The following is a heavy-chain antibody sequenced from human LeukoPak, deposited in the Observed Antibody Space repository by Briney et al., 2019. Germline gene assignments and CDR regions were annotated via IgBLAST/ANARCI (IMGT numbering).Heavy chain of an antibody. CDR2: ISAYNGNT. D-gene: IGHD2-15*01. V-gene: IGHV1-18*01. Sequence: RASVKVSCKASGYTFTSYGISWVRQAPGRGLEWMGWISAYNGNTNYAQKLQGRVTMTTDTSTSTAYMELRSLRSDDTAVYYCAKCSGGSCYPAGSWFDPWGQGTLVTVSS. J-gene: IGHJ5*02. CDR1: GYTFTSYG. CDR3: AKCSGGSCYPAGSWFDP.